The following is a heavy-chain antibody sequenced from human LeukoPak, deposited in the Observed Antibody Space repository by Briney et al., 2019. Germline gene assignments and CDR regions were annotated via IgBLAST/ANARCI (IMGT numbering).Heavy chain of an antibody. CDR1: GYTFTSYG. J-gene: IGHJ5*02. V-gene: IGHV1-18*01. CDR3: ASDRSGSPNWFDP. CDR2: ISAYNGNT. D-gene: IGHD1-26*01. Sequence: ASVKVSCKASGYTFTSYGISWVRQAPGQGLEWMGWISAYNGNTNYAQKFQGRVTMTTDTSTSTAYMELRSLRFDDTAVYYCASDRSGSPNWFDPWGQGTLVTVSS.